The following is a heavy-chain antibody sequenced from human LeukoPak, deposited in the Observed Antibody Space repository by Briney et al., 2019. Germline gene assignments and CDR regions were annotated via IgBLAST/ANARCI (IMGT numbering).Heavy chain of an antibody. CDR2: INHSGST. V-gene: IGHV4-34*01. CDR3: ARGQYSSSSGSPYYYYGMDV. J-gene: IGHJ6*02. Sequence: NPSETLSLTCAVYGGSFSGYYWSWIRQPPGKGLEWIGEINHSGSTNYNPSLRSRVTISVDTSKNQFSLKLSSVTAADTAVYYCARGQYSSSSGSPYYYYGMDVWGQGTTVTVSS. CDR1: GGSFSGYY. D-gene: IGHD6-6*01.